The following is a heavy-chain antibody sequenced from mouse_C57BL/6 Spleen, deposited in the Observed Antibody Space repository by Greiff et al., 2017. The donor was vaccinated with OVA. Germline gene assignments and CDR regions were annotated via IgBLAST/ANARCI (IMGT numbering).Heavy chain of an antibody. Sequence: EVKLVESVAELVRPGASVKLSCTASGFNIKNTYMHWVKQRPEQGLEWIGRIDPANGNTKYAPKFQGKATITADTSSNTASLRLSSLTSEDTAIYYCARVGYDYDEARYYFDYWGQGTTLTVSS. CDR2: IDPANGNT. J-gene: IGHJ2*01. D-gene: IGHD2-4*01. CDR1: GFNIKNTY. CDR3: ARVGYDYDEARYYFDY. V-gene: IGHV14-3*01.